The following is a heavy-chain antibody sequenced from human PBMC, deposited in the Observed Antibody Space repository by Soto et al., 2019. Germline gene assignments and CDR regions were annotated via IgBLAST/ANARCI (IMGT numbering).Heavy chain of an antibody. CDR2: SNPSEGDT. D-gene: IGHD3-3*01. Sequence: QVQLVQSGAEVKKPGASVKISCKASGYPFTTQYIHWVRQAPGQGLEWMGVSNPSEGDTIDAQIFQGRVTMTRDTSTSTVYMELNSLRSDDSAVYYCARAGAYFDSWSGYYTSLDYWGLGTLVTVTS. V-gene: IGHV1-46*01. CDR1: GYPFTTQY. J-gene: IGHJ4*02. CDR3: ARAGAYFDSWSGYYTSLDY.